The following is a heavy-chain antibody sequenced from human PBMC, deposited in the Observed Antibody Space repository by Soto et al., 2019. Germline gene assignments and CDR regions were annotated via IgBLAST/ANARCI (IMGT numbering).Heavy chain of an antibody. CDR1: SYTFTIFG. D-gene: IGHD3-22*01. CDR3: ARGGHDSSADALDF. V-gene: IGHV1-18*01. Sequence: QVQLVKSGAEVKKPGASVKVSCKASSYTFTIFGIIWMRQAPGQGLEWMGWISAYNGNTNYAQRVQGRVTMSTDTSTSTAYMELRSLRSDDTAVYYCARGGHDSSADALDFWGQGTMVTVSS. J-gene: IGHJ3*01. CDR2: ISAYNGNT.